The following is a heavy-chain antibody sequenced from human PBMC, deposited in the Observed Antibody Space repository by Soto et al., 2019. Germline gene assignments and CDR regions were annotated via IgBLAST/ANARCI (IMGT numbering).Heavy chain of an antibody. V-gene: IGHV1-69*13. J-gene: IGHJ5*02. CDR3: ARDRGSRIAARPRWFDP. Sequence: SVKVSCKASGGTFSSYAISWVRQAPGQGLECMGGIIPIFGTANYAQKSQGRVTITADESTSTAYMELSSLRSEDTAVYYCARDRGSRIAARPRWFDPWGQGTLVTVSS. D-gene: IGHD6-6*01. CDR1: GGTFSSYA. CDR2: IIPIFGTA.